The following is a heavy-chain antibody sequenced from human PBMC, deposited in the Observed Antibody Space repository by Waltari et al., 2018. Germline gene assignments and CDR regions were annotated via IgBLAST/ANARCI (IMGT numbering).Heavy chain of an antibody. J-gene: IGHJ4*02. V-gene: IGHV1-2*06. CDR3: ASHSGYDYFDY. CDR1: GYTFTGYY. CDR2: INHTSGGT. Sequence: QVQLVQSGAEVKKPGASVTVSCKASGYTFTGYYMHWVRQPPGQGLEWMGRINHTSGGTIYAKKFQGRFTMPRYTSISTAYMELSRLSSADTAVYYCASHSGYDYFDYWGQGPLVTVSS. D-gene: IGHD5-12*01.